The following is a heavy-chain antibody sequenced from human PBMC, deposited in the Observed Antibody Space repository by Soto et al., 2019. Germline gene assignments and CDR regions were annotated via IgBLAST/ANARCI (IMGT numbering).Heavy chain of an antibody. Sequence: PGGSLRLSCAASGFTFSDYYMAWIRQAPGKGLEWISYINSVSTFTNYADSVKGRFTISRDNAKNSLYLQMNSLRAEDTGVYFCAGEGHTMITTYYYGLGVWGQGTTVTVSS. CDR1: GFTFSDYY. J-gene: IGHJ6*02. CDR3: AGEGHTMITTYYYGLGV. CDR2: INSVSTFT. V-gene: IGHV3-11*06. D-gene: IGHD3-10*01.